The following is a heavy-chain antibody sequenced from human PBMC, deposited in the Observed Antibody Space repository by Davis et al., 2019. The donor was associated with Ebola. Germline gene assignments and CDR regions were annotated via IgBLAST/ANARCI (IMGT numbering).Heavy chain of an antibody. CDR3: TTGYSSDYFG. J-gene: IGHJ4*02. V-gene: IGHV3-15*01. CDR2: IKSKTSGGTL. D-gene: IGHD2/OR15-2a*01. Sequence: GESLKISCAASGFTFNEAWMSWVRQAPGKGLEWIGRIKSKTSGGTLEYAASVNGRFTVSRDDSKNTVFLQMTGLRDEDTALYYCTTGYSSDYFGWGQGTLVTVTS. CDR1: GFTFNEAW.